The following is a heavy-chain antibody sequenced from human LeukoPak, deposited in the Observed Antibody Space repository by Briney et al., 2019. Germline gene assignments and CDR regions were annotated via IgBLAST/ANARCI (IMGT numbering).Heavy chain of an antibody. CDR3: ASAGSGWYDY. V-gene: IGHV3-23*01. J-gene: IGHJ4*02. CDR1: GFTFSSQA. D-gene: IGHD6-19*01. CDR2: IGGSGSIT. Sequence: GGSLRLSCAASGFTFSSQAMSWLRQAPGKGLQWVSVIGGSGSITYYRDSVKGRFTISRDNSKNTMYLQMNSLRAEDTAVYYCASAGSGWYDYWGQGTLVTVSS.